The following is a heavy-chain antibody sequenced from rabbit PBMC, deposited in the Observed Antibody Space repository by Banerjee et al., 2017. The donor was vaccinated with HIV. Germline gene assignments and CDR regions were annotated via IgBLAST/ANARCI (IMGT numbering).Heavy chain of an antibody. Sequence: QEQLEESGGDLVKPEGSLTLTCTASGFSFSNGYEMCWVRQAPGKGLEWIACINTISGDTVYATWAKGRFTISKASWTTVTLQMTSLTAADTATYFCARSFATDVGAGYPFNLWGPGTLVTVS. D-gene: IGHD7-1*01. CDR1: GFSFSNGYE. CDR2: INTISGDT. CDR3: ARSFATDVGAGYPFNL. V-gene: IGHV1S45*01. J-gene: IGHJ4*01.